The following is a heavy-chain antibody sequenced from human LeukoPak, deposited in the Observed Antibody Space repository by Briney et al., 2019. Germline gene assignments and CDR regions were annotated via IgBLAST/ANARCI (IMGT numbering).Heavy chain of an antibody. CDR3: ARDSSWSGDGY. CDR1: GFTFSSYS. J-gene: IGHJ4*02. Sequence: GGSLRLSCAASGFTFSSYSMNWVRQAPGKGLEWVSSISSSSYIYYADSVKGRFTISRDNAKNSLYLQMNSLRAEGTAVYYCARDSSWSGDGYWGQGTLVTVSS. CDR2: ISSSSYI. V-gene: IGHV3-21*01. D-gene: IGHD7-27*01.